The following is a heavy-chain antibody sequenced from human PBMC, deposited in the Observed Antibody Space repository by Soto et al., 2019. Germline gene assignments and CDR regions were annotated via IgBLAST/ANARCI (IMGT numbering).Heavy chain of an antibody. CDR3: ARGPPFGY. Sequence: TLSLTCAVSGGSISSGGYSWSWIRQPPGKGMEWIGYIYHSGSTYYNPSLKSRVTISVDRSKNQFSLKLSSVTAADTAVYYCARGPPFGYWGQGTLVTVSS. J-gene: IGHJ4*02. D-gene: IGHD3-10*01. CDR2: IYHSGST. V-gene: IGHV4-30-2*01. CDR1: GGSISSGGYS.